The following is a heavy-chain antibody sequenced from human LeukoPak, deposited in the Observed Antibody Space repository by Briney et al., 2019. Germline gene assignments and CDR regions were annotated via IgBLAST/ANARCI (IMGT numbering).Heavy chain of an antibody. D-gene: IGHD2-2*01. V-gene: IGHV3-13*04. CDR2: IGTAGDT. J-gene: IGHJ4*02. CDR1: GFTFSSYD. CDR3: ARRVPAGTFDY. Sequence: GGSLRLSCAASGFTFSSYDMHWVRQATGKGLEWVSAIGTAGDTYYPGSVKGRFTISRENAKNSLYLQMNSLRAGDTAVYCCARRVPAGTFDYWGQGTLVTVSS.